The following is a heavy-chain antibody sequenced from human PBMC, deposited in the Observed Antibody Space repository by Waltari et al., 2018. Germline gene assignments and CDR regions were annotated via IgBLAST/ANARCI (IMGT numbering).Heavy chain of an antibody. Sequence: QVQLVESGGGVVQPGGSLRLSCAASGFTFSSYGMHWVRQAPGKGLEWVAFIRYDGSNKYYADSVKGRFTISRDNSKNTLYLQMNSLRAEDTAVYYCAKDYWAVVVVVAAILDIWGQGTMVTVSS. D-gene: IGHD2-15*01. CDR3: AKDYWAVVVVVAAILDI. CDR2: IRYDGSNK. CDR1: GFTFSSYG. V-gene: IGHV3-30*02. J-gene: IGHJ3*02.